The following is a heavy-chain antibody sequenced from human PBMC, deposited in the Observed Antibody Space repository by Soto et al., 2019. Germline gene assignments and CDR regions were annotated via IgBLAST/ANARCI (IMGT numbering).Heavy chain of an antibody. V-gene: IGHV3-21*01. CDR2: IGRSGYI. J-gene: IGHJ6*02. Sequence: WGSLGLCCAACGFNLNSYGISWVRQAPGTRREWLSSIGRSGYIFSTDSVRGRFTIPRDNAKNSVYLQINSLRAEDTAVYFCARDCSGGSCYPGMDVWGQGTTVTVSS. CDR1: GFNLNSYG. CDR3: ARDCSGGSCYPGMDV. D-gene: IGHD2-15*01.